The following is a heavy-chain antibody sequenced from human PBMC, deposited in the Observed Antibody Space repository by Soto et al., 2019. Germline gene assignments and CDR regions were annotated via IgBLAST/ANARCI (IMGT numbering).Heavy chain of an antibody. CDR1: GGSISSYY. CDR3: ASCLITGYDLYDALDI. CDR2: IYYSGST. D-gene: IGHD3-16*01. V-gene: IGHV4-59*01. Sequence: QVQLQESGPGLVKPSETLSLTCTVSGGSISSYYWSWIRQPPGKGLEWIGYIYYSGSTNYNPSLKSRGTISVDTSRNLLSTQMSYMTAVDTPAYCCASCLITGYDLYDALDIWGQGTMVTVSS. J-gene: IGHJ3*02.